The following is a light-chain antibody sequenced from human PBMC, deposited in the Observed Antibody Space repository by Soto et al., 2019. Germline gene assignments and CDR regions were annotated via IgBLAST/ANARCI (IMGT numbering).Light chain of an antibody. CDR3: QQYSSRST. CDR1: QSISNW. J-gene: IGKJ1*01. Sequence: DIHMTQSPSTLPASVGDRVTITCRASQSISNWLAWYQQKPGKAPNLLIYDASSLQSGVPSRFSGSGFGTEFTLTIRSLKPGDFATYYCQQYSSRSTFGQGTKLDIK. V-gene: IGKV1-5*01. CDR2: DAS.